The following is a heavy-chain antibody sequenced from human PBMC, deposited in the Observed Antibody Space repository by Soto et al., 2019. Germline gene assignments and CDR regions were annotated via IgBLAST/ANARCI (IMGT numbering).Heavy chain of an antibody. CDR3: ARLTYYYGSGSPFFDY. J-gene: IGHJ4*02. Sequence: ASVKLSCKASGYTFTGYYMHWVRQAPGQGLEWMGWINPNSGGTNYAQKFQGRVTMTRDTSISTAYMELSRLRSDDTAVYYCARLTYYYGSGSPFFDYWGQGTLVTVSS. CDR1: GYTFTGYY. D-gene: IGHD3-10*01. CDR2: INPNSGGT. V-gene: IGHV1-2*02.